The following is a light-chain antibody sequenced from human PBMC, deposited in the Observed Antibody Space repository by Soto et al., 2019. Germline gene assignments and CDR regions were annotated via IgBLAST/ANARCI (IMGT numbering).Light chain of an antibody. Sequence: SPPTPPRSVSGSPGQSVTIPCTGNSRDVGGYNYVSWYQQHPGKAPKLMIYDVSKRPSGVPDRFSGSKSGNTASLTISGLQAEDEADYYCCSYAGSYTFHYVFGTGTKVTVL. CDR3: CSYAGSYTFHYV. V-gene: IGLV2-11*01. CDR2: DVS. CDR1: SRDVGGYNY. J-gene: IGLJ1*01.